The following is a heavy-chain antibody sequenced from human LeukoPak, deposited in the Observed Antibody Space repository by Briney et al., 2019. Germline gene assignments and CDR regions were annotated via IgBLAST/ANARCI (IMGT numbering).Heavy chain of an antibody. CDR2: IKTKIDGWTT. V-gene: IGHV3-15*05. Sequence: GGSLRLSCAASGFIFSNAWMSWVRQAPGKGLEWVGRIKTKIDGWTTDYAAPVKGRFTISRDDSKNTLYLQMNSLKTEDTAVYYCTTSLAYCVGDCYPTRWGQGTLVTVSS. CDR3: TTSLAYCVGDCYPTR. J-gene: IGHJ4*02. CDR1: GFIFSNAW. D-gene: IGHD2-21*02.